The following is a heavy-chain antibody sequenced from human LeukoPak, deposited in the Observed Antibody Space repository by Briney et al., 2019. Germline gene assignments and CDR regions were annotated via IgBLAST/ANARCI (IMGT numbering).Heavy chain of an antibody. Sequence: GGSLRLSCAASGFTFSSYAMSWVRQAPGKGLEWVSGFSSSGGGTYYADSVKGRFTISRDNSKNTLYLQMNSLRAEDTAVYYCAKQTYDILIGSLSYFDYWGQGTLVTVSS. CDR2: FSSSGGGT. V-gene: IGHV3-23*01. D-gene: IGHD3-9*01. CDR3: AKQTYDILIGSLSYFDY. CDR1: GFTFSSYA. J-gene: IGHJ4*02.